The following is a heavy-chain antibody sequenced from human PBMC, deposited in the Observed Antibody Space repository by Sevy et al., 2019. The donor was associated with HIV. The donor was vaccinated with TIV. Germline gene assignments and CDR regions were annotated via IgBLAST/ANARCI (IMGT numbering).Heavy chain of an antibody. D-gene: IGHD1-26*01. V-gene: IGHV3-15*05. Sequence: GGSLRLSCTASGFTVNDAWMNWVRQAPGKGLEWVGLIKSRGDGGAIDYVAPVKSRFTISRDDSKNTLYLQMNSLIFEDTAVYYCTKEWSGSQSIWGRGTLVTVSS. CDR3: TKEWSGSQSI. J-gene: IGHJ4*02. CDR2: IKSRGDGGAI. CDR1: GFTVNDAW.